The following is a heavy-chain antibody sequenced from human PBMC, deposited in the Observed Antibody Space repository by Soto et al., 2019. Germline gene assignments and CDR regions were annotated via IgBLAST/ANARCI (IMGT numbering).Heavy chain of an antibody. CDR1: GYTFTGHY. CDR3: GRGRSGQRVVFY. Sequence: ASVKVSCKTSGYTFTGHYIHWVRQAPQQGPEWMGEIGPESGAARYAQKFRGRVTMTMDTSITTAYMELKNLSPDDTAVYYCGRGRSGQRVVFYWGQGTPVTVSS. V-gene: IGHV1-2*02. CDR2: IGPESGAA. J-gene: IGHJ4*02. D-gene: IGHD1-26*01.